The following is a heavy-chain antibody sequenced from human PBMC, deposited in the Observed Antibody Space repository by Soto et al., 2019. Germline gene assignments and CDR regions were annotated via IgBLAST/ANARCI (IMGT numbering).Heavy chain of an antibody. CDR3: ATDVDYTPFDY. CDR1: GFNFSIYA. V-gene: IGHV3-30*04. Sequence: GSLRLSCAASGFNFSIYAMHWVRRAPGKGLDWVAVISYDGSQKYYADSVKGRFTISRDNTKNTVYLRMDSLRAEDTAVYYCATDVDYTPFDYWGQGTLVTVS. CDR2: ISYDGSQK. J-gene: IGHJ4*02. D-gene: IGHD4-4*01.